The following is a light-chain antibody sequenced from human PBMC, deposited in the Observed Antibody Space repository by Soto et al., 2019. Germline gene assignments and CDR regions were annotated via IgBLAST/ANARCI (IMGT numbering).Light chain of an antibody. CDR1: QSVNTY. Sequence: DIQMTQSPSSLSASVGDRVTITCRASQSVNTYLNWYQQKPGTXXKXXIYGASRLQSGVPPRFSGSGSGTDLTLTISSLQSEDFETYFCQQSYRNPRTFGPGTKVDIK. V-gene: IGKV1-39*01. J-gene: IGKJ3*01. CDR2: GAS. CDR3: QQSYRNPRT.